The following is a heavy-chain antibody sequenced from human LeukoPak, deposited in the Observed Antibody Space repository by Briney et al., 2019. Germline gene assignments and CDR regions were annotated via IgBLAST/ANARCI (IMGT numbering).Heavy chain of an antibody. D-gene: IGHD3-22*01. CDR3: AKDVIQYYYDSGGFGY. V-gene: IGHV3-23*01. CDR1: GFTFSSYG. CDR2: ISGSGGST. J-gene: IGHJ4*02. Sequence: PEGSLRLSCAASGFTFSSYGMSWVRQAPGKGLEWVSAISGSGGSTYYADSVKGRFTISRDNSKNTLYLQMNSLRAEDTAVYYCAKDVIQYYYDSGGFGYWGQGTLVTVSS.